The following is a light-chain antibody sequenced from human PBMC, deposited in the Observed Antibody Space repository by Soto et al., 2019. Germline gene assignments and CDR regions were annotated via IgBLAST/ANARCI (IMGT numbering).Light chain of an antibody. J-gene: IGKJ1*01. CDR3: QQYGDRPRT. CDR1: QDIGSA. Sequence: EVVLTQSPGTLSLSPVDRATLSCRASQDIGSAVAWYHQRSGQAPRLLIFDASIRVPTTPARFSGSVSGTEFTLTISSLESEDFAVYFCQQYGDRPRTFGQGTKVDI. CDR2: DAS. V-gene: IGKV3-15*01.